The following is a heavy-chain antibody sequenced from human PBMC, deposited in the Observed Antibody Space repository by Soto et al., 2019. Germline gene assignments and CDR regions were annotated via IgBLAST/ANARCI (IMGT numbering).Heavy chain of an antibody. J-gene: IGHJ4*02. D-gene: IGHD3-9*01. CDR2: IWYDGSNK. CDR3: ARGSDTLTGYYQSFDY. CDR1: GFTFSSYG. Sequence: VGSLRLSCAASGFTFSSYGMHWVGQAPGKGLEWVAVIWYDGSNKYYADSVKGRFTISRDNSKNTLYLQMNSLRAEDTAVYYCARGSDTLTGYYQSFDYWGQGTLVTVSS. V-gene: IGHV3-33*01.